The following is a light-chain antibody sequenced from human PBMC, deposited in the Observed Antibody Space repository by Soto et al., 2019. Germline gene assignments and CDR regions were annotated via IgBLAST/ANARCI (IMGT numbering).Light chain of an antibody. V-gene: IGLV2-11*01. CDR2: DVT. Sequence: QSALTQPRSVSGSPGQSVTISCTGTSSDVGGYNYVSWYQQHPGRAPKFMIYDVTKRPSGVPDRFSGSKSGNTASLTISGLQAEDEADYYCSSYTSSSTLVVFGTGTKVTVL. J-gene: IGLJ1*01. CDR1: SSDVGGYNY. CDR3: SSYTSSSTLVV.